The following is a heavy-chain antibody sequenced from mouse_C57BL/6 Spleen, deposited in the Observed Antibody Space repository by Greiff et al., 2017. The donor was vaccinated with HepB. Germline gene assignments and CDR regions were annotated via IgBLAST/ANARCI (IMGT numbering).Heavy chain of an antibody. CDR2: ISDGGSYT. CDR1: GFTFSSYA. Sequence: EVQVVESGGGLVKPGGSLKLSCAASGFTFSSYAMSWVRQTPEKRLEWVATISDGGSYTYYPDNVKGRFTISRDNAKNNLYLQMSNLKSEDTAMYYCARDGDYDAFAYWGQGTLVTVSA. V-gene: IGHV5-4*01. D-gene: IGHD2-4*01. CDR3: ARDGDYDAFAY. J-gene: IGHJ3*01.